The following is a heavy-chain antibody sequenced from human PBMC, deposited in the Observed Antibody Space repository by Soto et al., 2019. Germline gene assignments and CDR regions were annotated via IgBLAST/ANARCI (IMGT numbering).Heavy chain of an antibody. CDR2: ISAYNGNT. D-gene: IGHD3-16*02. CDR1: GYTFTSYG. CDR3: ARVADYDYIWGSYRPFDY. V-gene: IGHV1-18*01. J-gene: IGHJ4*02. Sequence: QVQLVQSGAEVKKPGASVKVSCKASGYTFTSYGISWVRQAHGQGLEWMGWISAYNGNTNYAQKLQGRVTMTTDTSTSTAYMELRSLRSDDTAVYYCARVADYDYIWGSYRPFDYWGQGTLVTVSS.